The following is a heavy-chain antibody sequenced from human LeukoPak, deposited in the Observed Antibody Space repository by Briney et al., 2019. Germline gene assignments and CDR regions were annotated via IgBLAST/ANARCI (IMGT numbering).Heavy chain of an antibody. CDR3: ARVLRLPYYFDY. J-gene: IGHJ4*02. V-gene: IGHV4-31*03. D-gene: IGHD1-26*01. CDR1: GGSISSGGYY. Sequence: SETLSLTCTVSGGSISSGGYYWSWIRQHPGEGLEWIGYIHYSGSTYYNPSLKSRVTISVDTSKNQFSLKLSSVTAADTAVYYCARVLRLPYYFDYWGQGTLVTVSS. CDR2: IHYSGST.